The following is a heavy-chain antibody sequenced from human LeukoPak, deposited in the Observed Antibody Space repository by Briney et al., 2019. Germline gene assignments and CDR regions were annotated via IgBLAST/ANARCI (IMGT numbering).Heavy chain of an antibody. V-gene: IGHV3-21*01. CDR3: ARDPRIEDY. D-gene: IGHD2-15*01. J-gene: IGHJ4*02. Sequence: GGSLRLSCAASGFTFSSYSMNWVRQAPGKGLEWVSSITSNSNYIYYADSVKGRFTISRDNAKNSLYLQMNSLRADDTAVYYCARDPRIEDYWGQGTLVTVSS. CDR2: ITSNSNYI. CDR1: GFTFSSYS.